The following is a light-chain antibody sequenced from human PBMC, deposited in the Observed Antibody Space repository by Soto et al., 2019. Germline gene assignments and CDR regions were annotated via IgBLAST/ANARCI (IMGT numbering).Light chain of an antibody. CDR2: EVT. J-gene: IGLJ1*01. CDR3: NSYVGSNNYV. Sequence: QSALTQPPSASGSPGQSVSISCIGTSSDVGRYNYVSWYQHHPGKAPKLIIYEVTMRPSGVPDRFSGSKSGNTASLTVSGLQADDEADYYCNSYVGSNNYVFGTGTKVTVL. V-gene: IGLV2-8*01. CDR1: SSDVGRYNY.